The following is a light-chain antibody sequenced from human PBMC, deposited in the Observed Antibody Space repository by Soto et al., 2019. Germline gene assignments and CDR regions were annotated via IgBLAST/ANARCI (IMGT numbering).Light chain of an antibody. V-gene: IGKV3-20*01. Sequence: VMTQSAATLSWSPGERATLSCRARQSVSCAFFAWYQQKPGQAPRLLIYGRSNRATGIPYRFSGSGSGTDFTLTISRLEPEDFVVYFFQQYSTLPHTFGQGTKREVK. CDR2: GRS. J-gene: IGKJ2*01. CDR1: QSVSCAF. CDR3: QQYSTLPHT.